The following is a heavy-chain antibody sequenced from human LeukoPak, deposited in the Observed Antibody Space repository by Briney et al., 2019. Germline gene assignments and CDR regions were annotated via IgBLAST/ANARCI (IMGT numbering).Heavy chain of an antibody. CDR1: GGSISSSSYY. Sequence: SETLSLTCTVSGGSISSSSYYWGRIRQPPGKGLEWIGSIYYSGSTYYNPSLKSRVTISVDTSKNQFSLKLSSVTAADTAVYYCARTSYYYGSGSYYNQYYFDYWGQGTLVTVSS. J-gene: IGHJ4*02. CDR3: ARTSYYYGSGSYYNQYYFDY. D-gene: IGHD3-10*01. V-gene: IGHV4-39*07. CDR2: IYYSGST.